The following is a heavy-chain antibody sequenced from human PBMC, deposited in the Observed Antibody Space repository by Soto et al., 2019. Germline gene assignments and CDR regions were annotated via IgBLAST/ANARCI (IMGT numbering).Heavy chain of an antibody. CDR3: ARGQVVAAQH. CDR2: IYHSGST. V-gene: IGHV4-30-2*01. D-gene: IGHD2-15*01. Sequence: PSETLSLTCAVSGGSISSGGYSWSWIRQPPGKGLEWIGYIYHSGSTYYNPSLKSRVTIPVDRSKNQFSLKLSSVTAADTAVYYCARGQVVAAQHWGQGTLVTVS. J-gene: IGHJ4*02. CDR1: GGSISSGGYS.